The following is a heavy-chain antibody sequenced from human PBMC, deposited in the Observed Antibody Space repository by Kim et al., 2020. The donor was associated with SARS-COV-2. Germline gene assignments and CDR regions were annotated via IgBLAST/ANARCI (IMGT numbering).Heavy chain of an antibody. Sequence: GGSLRLSCAASGFTFSSYSMNWVRQAPGKGLEWVSYISSSSTIYYADSVKGRFTISRDNAKNSLYLQMNSLRAEDTAVYYCASLYSGIDYWGQGTLVTVSS. D-gene: IGHD1-26*01. CDR1: GFTFSSYS. CDR2: ISSSSTI. J-gene: IGHJ4*02. V-gene: IGHV3-48*04. CDR3: ASLYSGIDY.